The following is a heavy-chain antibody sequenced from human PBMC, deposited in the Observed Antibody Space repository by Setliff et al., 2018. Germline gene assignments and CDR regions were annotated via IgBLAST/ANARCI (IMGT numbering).Heavy chain of an antibody. CDR2: MNPERDNT. D-gene: IGHD3-16*01. CDR3: VRNPLGPEASTPGGY. Sequence: ASVKVSCKASGYSFISYDINWVRQAPGQGLEWVGWMNPERDNTGYAQKFQGRVTMTGHASINTAYMELTSLTSEDTAVYYCVRNPLGPEASTPGGYWGQGTLVTSPQ. J-gene: IGHJ4*02. CDR1: GYSFISYD. V-gene: IGHV1-8*01.